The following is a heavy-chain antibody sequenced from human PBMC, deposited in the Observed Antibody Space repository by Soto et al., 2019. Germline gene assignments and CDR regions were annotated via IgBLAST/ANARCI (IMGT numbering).Heavy chain of an antibody. CDR2: IYSGGST. CDR1: GFTVSTKY. J-gene: IGHJ4*02. V-gene: IGHV3-66*01. D-gene: IGHD3-16*01. Sequence: HPGGSLRLSCAASGFTVSTKYMSWVRQAPGKGLEWVSVIYSGGSTFYADSVRGRFTIYRDNSKNTVNLQMNSLRAEDTAVYYCARDPWAADYWGQGTLVTVSS. CDR3: ARDPWAADY.